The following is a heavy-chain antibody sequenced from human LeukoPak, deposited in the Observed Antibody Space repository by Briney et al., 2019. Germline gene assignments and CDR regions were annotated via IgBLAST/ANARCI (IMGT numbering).Heavy chain of an antibody. V-gene: IGHV5-51*01. D-gene: IGHD3-22*01. CDR3: AREDSSGSSISPYYYYGMDV. Sequence: GESLKISCKGSGYSFNSYWIGWVRQMPGKGLEWMGIIYPGDSDTRYSPSFQGQVTISADKSISTAYLQWSSLKASDTAMYYCAREDSSGSSISPYYYYGMDVWGQGTTVTVSS. J-gene: IGHJ6*02. CDR2: IYPGDSDT. CDR1: GYSFNSYW.